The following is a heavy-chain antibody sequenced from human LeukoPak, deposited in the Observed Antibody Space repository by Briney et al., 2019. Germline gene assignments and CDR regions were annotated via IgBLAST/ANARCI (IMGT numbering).Heavy chain of an antibody. CDR2: INHSGST. D-gene: IGHD1-1*01. V-gene: IGHV4-34*01. Sequence: SETLSLTCAVYGGSFSGYYWSWIRQPPGKGLEWIGEINHSGSTNYNPSLKRRVTISVDTSKNQFSLKLSSVTAADTAVYYCARVGNDPYYFDYLGQGTLVTVSS. J-gene: IGHJ4*02. CDR3: ARVGNDPYYFDY. CDR1: GGSFSGYY.